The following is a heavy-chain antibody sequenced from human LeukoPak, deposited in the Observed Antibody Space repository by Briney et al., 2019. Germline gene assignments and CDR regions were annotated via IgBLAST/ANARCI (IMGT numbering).Heavy chain of an antibody. V-gene: IGHV4-4*07. CDR3: AKDQSPYYDFWSGFPYYFDY. CDR1: GGSISSYY. J-gene: IGHJ4*02. Sequence: SETLSLTCTVSGGSISSYYWSWIRQPAGKGLEWIGRIYTSGSTNYNPSLKSRVTMSVDTSKNQFSLKLSSVTAADTAVYYCAKDQSPYYDFWSGFPYYFDYWGQGTLVTVSS. CDR2: IYTSGST. D-gene: IGHD3-3*01.